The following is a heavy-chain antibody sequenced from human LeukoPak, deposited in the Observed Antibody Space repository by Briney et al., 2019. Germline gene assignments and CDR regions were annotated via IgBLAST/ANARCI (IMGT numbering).Heavy chain of an antibody. CDR1: GGSIKGYN. CDR3: ARRNDFHI. CDR2: IYSNEAT. J-gene: IGHJ3*02. V-gene: IGHV4-4*08. Sequence: SETLSLTCTVSGGSIKGYNWSWMRQPPGKGLEWIGYIYSNEATEYNLSLKSRVTIPAATSKNQFSLKLTPVSAADSAIYYCARRNDFHIWGQGTMVTVSS.